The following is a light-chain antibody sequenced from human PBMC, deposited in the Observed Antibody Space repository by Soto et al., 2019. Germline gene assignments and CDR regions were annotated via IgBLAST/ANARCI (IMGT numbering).Light chain of an antibody. CDR2: VNSDGSH. Sequence: QPVLTQSPSASASLGASVKLTCTLSSGHSNYAIAWHQQQPEKGPRYLMKVNSDGSHRKGDGIPDRFSGSSSGAQCYLTISSLQSEDEADYYCQTWGTGIRVFGTGTKVTVL. V-gene: IGLV4-69*01. J-gene: IGLJ1*01. CDR3: QTWGTGIRV. CDR1: SGHSNYA.